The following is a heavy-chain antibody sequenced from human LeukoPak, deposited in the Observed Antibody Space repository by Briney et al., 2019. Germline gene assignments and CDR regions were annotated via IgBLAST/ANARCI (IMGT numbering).Heavy chain of an antibody. Sequence: GGSLRLSCVASGLTFNRYWMSWLRQVPGKGLEWVANIKQDGTETHYVDSAKGRFTISRDNAKSSLYLQMNSLRAEDTAVYYCARDCLGSQFWSGYYLGPDNYFDYWGQGSLVTVSS. CDR2: IKQDGTET. CDR1: GLTFNRYW. V-gene: IGHV3-7*01. D-gene: IGHD3-3*01. CDR3: ARDCLGSQFWSGYYLGPDNYFDY. J-gene: IGHJ4*02.